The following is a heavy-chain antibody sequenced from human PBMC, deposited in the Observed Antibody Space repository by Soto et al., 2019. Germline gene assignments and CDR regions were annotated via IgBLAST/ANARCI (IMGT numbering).Heavy chain of an antibody. V-gene: IGHV1-46*01. Sequence: QVQLVQSGAEVKKPGASLKVSCKASGYSFITSYHMHWVRQAPGQGLEWMGIINPTGSMTRYSQKFQGRLTMTSDTSTATDYMELSNLTSEDTAVYFCARDTGYDHDAFDIWGQGTRVTVSS. CDR1: GYSFITSYH. D-gene: IGHD5-12*01. J-gene: IGHJ3*02. CDR3: ARDTGYDHDAFDI. CDR2: INPTGSMT.